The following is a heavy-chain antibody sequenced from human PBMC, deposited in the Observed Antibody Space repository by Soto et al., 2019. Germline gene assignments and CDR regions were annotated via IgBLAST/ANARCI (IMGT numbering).Heavy chain of an antibody. Sequence: QVQLVQSGGEVKRPGASVKVSCKASGYPFTSYGISWVRQAPGQGLEWMGWINPYNGNTKYAQKCQGRVTMTTATSTTTAYMELRSLSHDDTAVYYCARNLASVHDYWGQGSLVTVSS. D-gene: IGHD1-1*01. CDR3: ARNLASVHDY. CDR1: GYPFTSYG. CDR2: INPYNGNT. J-gene: IGHJ4*02. V-gene: IGHV1-18*04.